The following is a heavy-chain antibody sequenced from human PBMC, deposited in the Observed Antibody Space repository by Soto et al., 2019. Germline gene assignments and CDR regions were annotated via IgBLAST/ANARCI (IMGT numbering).Heavy chain of an antibody. D-gene: IGHD2-2*01. V-gene: IGHV4-31*03. CDR2: IYYSGST. Sequence: TMSLTCTVSGGYIRSGGYYWSWIRQHPGKGLEWIGYIYYSGSTYYNPSLKSRVTISVDTSKNQFSLKLSSVTAADTAVYYCARDHGYCSSTSCYAPYAFDIWCQGTMVTAS. CDR1: GGYIRSGGYY. J-gene: IGHJ3*02. CDR3: ARDHGYCSSTSCYAPYAFDI.